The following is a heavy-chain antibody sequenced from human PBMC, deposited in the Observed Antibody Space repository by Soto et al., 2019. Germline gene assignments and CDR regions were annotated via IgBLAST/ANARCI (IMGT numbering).Heavy chain of an antibody. Sequence: GASVKVSCKTSGYTFTSYDMNWVRQAPGRGLEWMGWMNTDSGHAESAQRFQGRVTMTRDTSTSTVHMELSSLTSDDTAVYYCARGHPGGTGYYYYFIDAWGTGTSVTVSS. J-gene: IGHJ6*03. CDR2: MNTDSGHA. D-gene: IGHD1-1*01. CDR1: GYTFTSYD. V-gene: IGHV1-8*01. CDR3: ARGHPGGTGYYYYFIDA.